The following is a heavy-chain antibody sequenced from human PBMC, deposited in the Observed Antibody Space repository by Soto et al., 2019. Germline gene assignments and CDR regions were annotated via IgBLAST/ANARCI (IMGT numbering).Heavy chain of an antibody. V-gene: IGHV1-2*02. Sequence: QVQLVQSGAEVKKPGASVRVSCKAFGYRFINFYLHWVRQAPGQGLEWMGWINAKNDDTNYAQKLQGRVTMTRDTSISVAYMELSGLNYGDTAVYYCARDDTGANFGSWGQGTLVTV. CDR1: GYRFINFY. CDR3: ARDDTGANFGS. J-gene: IGHJ4*02. CDR2: INAKNDDT. D-gene: IGHD2-8*02.